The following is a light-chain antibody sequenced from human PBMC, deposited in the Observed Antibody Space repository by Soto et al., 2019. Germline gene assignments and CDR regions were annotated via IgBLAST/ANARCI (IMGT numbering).Light chain of an antibody. J-gene: IGKJ3*01. V-gene: IGKV3-20*01. CDR1: QSVSSSY. Sequence: EIGLTQSPGTLSLSPGERATLSCRASQSVSSSYLAWYQQKPGQAPRLLIYRASSRATGIPARFSGSGSGTAFTLTISRLEPEDIAVYYCKQYGSSPPFTFGPGTPGAI. CDR3: KQYGSSPPFT. CDR2: RAS.